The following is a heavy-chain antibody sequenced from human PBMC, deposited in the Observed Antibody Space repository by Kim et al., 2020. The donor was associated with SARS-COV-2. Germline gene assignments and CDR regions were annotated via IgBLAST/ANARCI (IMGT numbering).Heavy chain of an antibody. Sequence: GGSLRLSCAASGFTFSSYGMHWVRQAPGKGLEWVAVISYDGSNKYYADSVKGRFTISRDNSKNTLYLQMNSLRAEDTAVYYCAIKGGSGSYYNNPTVYGMDVWGQGTTVTVSS. D-gene: IGHD3-10*01. J-gene: IGHJ6*02. V-gene: IGHV3-30*03. CDR2: ISYDGSNK. CDR1: GFTFSSYG. CDR3: AIKGGSGSYYNNPTVYGMDV.